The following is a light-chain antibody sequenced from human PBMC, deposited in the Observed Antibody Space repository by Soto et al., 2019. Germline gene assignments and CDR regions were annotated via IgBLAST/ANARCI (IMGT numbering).Light chain of an antibody. CDR2: DAS. Sequence: EIVLTHSPATLSLSPGERATLSCRASQSVSSYLAWYQQKPGQAPRLLIYDASNRATGIPARFSGSGSGTDFTLTISRLDPEDFAVYYCQQRSNWSWTFGQGTKV. CDR1: QSVSSY. CDR3: QQRSNWSWT. V-gene: IGKV3-11*01. J-gene: IGKJ1*01.